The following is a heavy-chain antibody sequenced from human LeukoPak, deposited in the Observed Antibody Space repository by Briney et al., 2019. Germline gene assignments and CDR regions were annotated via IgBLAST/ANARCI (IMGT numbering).Heavy chain of an antibody. CDR2: IYYSGST. J-gene: IGHJ6*02. CDR3: ARASKLDYAYSSGWGYYYYYGMDV. CDR1: GGSISSYY. D-gene: IGHD6-19*01. V-gene: IGHV4-59*01. Sequence: PSETLSLTCTASGGSISSYYWSWIRQPPGKGLEWIGYIYYSGSTNYNPSLKSRVTISVDTSKNQFSLKLSSVTAADTAVYYCARASKLDYAYSSGWGYYYYYGMDVWGQGTTVTVSS.